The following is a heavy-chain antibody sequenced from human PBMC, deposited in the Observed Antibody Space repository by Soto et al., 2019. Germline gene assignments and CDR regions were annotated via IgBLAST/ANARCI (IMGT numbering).Heavy chain of an antibody. J-gene: IGHJ3*02. CDR2: IYYSGNG. Sequence: QLQLHESGPGLVKPSETLSLTCTVSGGSINNYDSYWGWFRQPPGKGLEWIGSIYYSGNGYYSPSLKCRVPISVETSDNHFSLRLRSGTAADTAVYYCATTLTSEVMYGFHIWGPGTMVTVSS. CDR1: GGSINNYDSY. V-gene: IGHV4-39*02. D-gene: IGHD4-17*01. CDR3: ATTLTSEVMYGFHI.